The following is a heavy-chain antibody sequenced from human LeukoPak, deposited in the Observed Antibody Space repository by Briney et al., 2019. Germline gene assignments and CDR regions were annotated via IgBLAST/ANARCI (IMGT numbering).Heavy chain of an antibody. CDR3: ARHAITMIVVVQNWFDP. D-gene: IGHD3-22*01. V-gene: IGHV4-34*01. J-gene: IGHJ5*02. CDR2: INHSGST. Sequence: GSLRLSCAASGFIVSSNYMSWVRQAPGKGLEWIGEINHSGSTNYNPSLKSRVTISVDTSKNQFSLKLSSVTAADTAVYYCARHAITMIVVVQNWFDPWGQGTLVTVSS. CDR1: GFIVSSNY.